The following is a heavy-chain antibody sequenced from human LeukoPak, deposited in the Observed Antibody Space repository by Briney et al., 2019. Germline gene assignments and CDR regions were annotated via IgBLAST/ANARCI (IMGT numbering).Heavy chain of an antibody. CDR1: GGTFSSYT. CDR3: ARGYCSSTSCYRSDY. V-gene: IGHV1-69*02. D-gene: IGHD2-2*01. CDR2: IIPILGIA. J-gene: IGHJ4*02. Sequence: ASVKVSCKASGGTFSSYTISWVRQAPGQGLEWMGRIIPILGIANYAQKFQGRVTITADKSTSTAYMELSSLRSEGTAVYYCARGYCSSTSCYRSDYWGQGTLVTVSS.